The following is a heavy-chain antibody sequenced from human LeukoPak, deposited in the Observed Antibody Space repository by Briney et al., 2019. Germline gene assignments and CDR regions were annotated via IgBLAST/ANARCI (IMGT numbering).Heavy chain of an antibody. CDR3: ARASSGWYGY. CDR1: GFTFSSYA. J-gene: IGHJ4*02. CDR2: ISSNGGST. V-gene: IGHV3-64*01. Sequence: PGGSLRLSCVDSGFTFSSYAMHWVRQAPGKGLEYVSAISSNGGSTHYANSVKGRFTISRDNSKNTLYLQMGSLRVEDMAVYYCARASSGWYGYWGQGTLVTVSS. D-gene: IGHD6-19*01.